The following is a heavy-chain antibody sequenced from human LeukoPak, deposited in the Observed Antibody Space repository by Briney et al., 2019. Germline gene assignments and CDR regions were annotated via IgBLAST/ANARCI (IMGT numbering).Heavy chain of an antibody. Sequence: GGSLRLSCAASGFTFSSYWMSWVRQAPGKGLEWVANIKQDGSEKYYVDSVKGRFTISRDNAKNSLYLQMNSLRAEDTAVYYCARERGDYVRVANWFDPWGQGTLVTVSS. V-gene: IGHV3-7*01. J-gene: IGHJ5*02. CDR1: GFTFSSYW. D-gene: IGHD4-17*01. CDR3: ARERGDYVRVANWFDP. CDR2: IKQDGSEK.